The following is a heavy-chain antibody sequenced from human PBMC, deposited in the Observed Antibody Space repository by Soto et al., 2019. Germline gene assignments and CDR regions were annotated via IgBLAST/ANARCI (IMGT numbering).Heavy chain of an antibody. V-gene: IGHV1-46*01. J-gene: IGHJ6*02. CDR3: ARGAAAGYYYYYGIDV. D-gene: IGHD6-13*01. CDR1: GYTFTSYY. Sequence: ASVKVSCKASGYTFTSYYMHWVRQAPGQGLEWMGIINPSGGSTSYAQKFQGRVTMTRDTSTSTVYMELSSLRSEDTAVYYCARGAAAGYYYYYGIDVWGPGTTVAVYS. CDR2: INPSGGST.